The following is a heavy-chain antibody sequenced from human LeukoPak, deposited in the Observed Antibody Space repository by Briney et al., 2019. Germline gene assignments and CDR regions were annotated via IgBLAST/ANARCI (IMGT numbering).Heavy chain of an antibody. Sequence: GGSLRLSCAASGFTFSSYGMHWVRQAPGKGLEGVAVISYEGSNKYYADSVKGRFTISRDNSKNTLYLQMNSLRAEDTAVYYCAKVLVLTGYYDILTGFDYWGQGTLVTVSS. D-gene: IGHD3-9*01. J-gene: IGHJ4*02. V-gene: IGHV3-30*18. CDR1: GFTFSSYG. CDR3: AKVLVLTGYYDILTGFDY. CDR2: ISYEGSNK.